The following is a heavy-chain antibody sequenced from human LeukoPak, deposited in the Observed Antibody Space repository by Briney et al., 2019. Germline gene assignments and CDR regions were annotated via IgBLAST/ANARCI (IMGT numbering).Heavy chain of an antibody. CDR3: ARGRQWFGELYFDY. Sequence: SVKVSCKASGGTFSSYAISWVRQAPGQGLEWMGGIIPIFGTANYAQKLQGRVTITADESTSTAYMELSSLRSEDTAVYYCARGRQWFGELYFDYWGQGTLVTVSS. D-gene: IGHD3-10*01. J-gene: IGHJ4*02. V-gene: IGHV1-69*13. CDR1: GGTFSSYA. CDR2: IIPIFGTA.